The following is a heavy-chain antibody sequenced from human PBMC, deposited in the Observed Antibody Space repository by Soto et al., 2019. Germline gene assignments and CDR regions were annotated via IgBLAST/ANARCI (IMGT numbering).Heavy chain of an antibody. CDR1: GGSISSYY. CDR2: IYYSGST. J-gene: IGHJ5*02. Sequence: SETLSLTCTVSGGSISSYYWSWIRQPPGKGLEWIGYIYYSGSTNYNPSLKSRVTISVDTSKNQFSLKLSSVTAADTAVYYCARAYSYGFRTEDNWFDPWGQGTLVTVSS. D-gene: IGHD5-18*01. V-gene: IGHV4-59*01. CDR3: ARAYSYGFRTEDNWFDP.